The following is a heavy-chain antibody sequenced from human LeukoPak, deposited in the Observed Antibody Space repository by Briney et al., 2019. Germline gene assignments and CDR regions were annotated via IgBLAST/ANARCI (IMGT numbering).Heavy chain of an antibody. CDR2: ISGGSGST. CDR3: ARGKPVTGTPDYYSYGMDV. CDR1: GFTFSSYA. V-gene: IGHV3-23*01. Sequence: GSLRLSCAASGFTFSSYAMSWVRQAPGKGLAWVSTISGGSGSTYYADSVKGRFTISRDNSKNTLYLQMNSLRAEDTALYYCARGKPVTGTPDYYSYGMDVWGQGTMVTVSS. J-gene: IGHJ6*02. D-gene: IGHD1-20*01.